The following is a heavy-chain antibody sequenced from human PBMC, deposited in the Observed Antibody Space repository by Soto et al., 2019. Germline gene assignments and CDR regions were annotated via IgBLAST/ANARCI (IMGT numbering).Heavy chain of an antibody. Sequence: GGSLRLSCAASGFTFSSYAMHWVRQAPGKGLEWVAVISYDGSNKYYADSVKGRFTISRDNSKNTLYLQMNSLRAEDTTVYYCARDMVDTAMVLDYWGQGXLVTVPS. CDR3: ARDMVDTAMVLDY. V-gene: IGHV3-30-3*01. CDR2: ISYDGSNK. D-gene: IGHD5-18*01. J-gene: IGHJ4*02. CDR1: GFTFSSYA.